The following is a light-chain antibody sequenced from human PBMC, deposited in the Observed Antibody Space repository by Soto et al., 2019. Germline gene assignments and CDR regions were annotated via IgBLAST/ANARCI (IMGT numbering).Light chain of an antibody. J-gene: IGKJ1*01. CDR1: QDIGTY. CDR2: DAS. Sequence: AIRMTQSPSSFSASTGDIVSITCRATQDIGTYLAWYQQIPGKAPKLLIYDASTLQTGVPSRFSGSGSGTDFTLTISYLQSEDFGTYYCQQFYNYPRTFGQGTKVDIK. CDR3: QQFYNYPRT. V-gene: IGKV1-8*01.